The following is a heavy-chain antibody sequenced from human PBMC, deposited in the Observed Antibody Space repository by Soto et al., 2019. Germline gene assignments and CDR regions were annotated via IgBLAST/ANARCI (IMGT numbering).Heavy chain of an antibody. D-gene: IGHD1-1*01. V-gene: IGHV5-51*01. CDR2: IYPSDSDT. J-gene: IGHJ4*02. Sequence: GESLKISCKGSGYNFAGYWIAWVRQMPGKGLELMGIIYPSDSDTRYRPSFQGQVTISADKSISSAYLQWSGLRGSDTAMYDWARAGVSTHSFDYWGQGTPVTVSS. CDR1: GYNFAGYW. CDR3: ARAGVSTHSFDY.